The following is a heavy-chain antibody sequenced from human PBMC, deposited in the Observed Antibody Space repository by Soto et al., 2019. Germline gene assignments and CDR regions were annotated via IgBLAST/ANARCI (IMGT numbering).Heavy chain of an antibody. Sequence: SGPTLVNPTQTLTLTCTFSEFSLSSSGMRLSWIRQPPGKALEWLARIDWNGGEFYSTSLRTRLTLSRDTSKNQVVLIMTNMDPMDTATYYCARGSWSKIDHWGQGTLVTVSS. D-gene: IGHD6-19*01. CDR1: EFSLSSSGMR. V-gene: IGHV2-70*04. J-gene: IGHJ4*02. CDR3: ARGSWSKIDH. CDR2: IDWNGGE.